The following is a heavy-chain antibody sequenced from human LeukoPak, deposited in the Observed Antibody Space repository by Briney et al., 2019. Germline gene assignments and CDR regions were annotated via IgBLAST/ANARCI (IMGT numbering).Heavy chain of an antibody. CDR2: ISSSSSYI. V-gene: IGHV3-21*01. CDR1: GFTFSSYS. CDR3: ARAPYYYDSSGWFDY. J-gene: IGHJ4*02. D-gene: IGHD3-22*01. Sequence: PGGSLRLSCAASGFTFSSYSMNWVRQAPGKGLEWVSSISSSSSYIYYADSVKGRFTISRDNDKNSLYLQMNSLRAEDTAVYYCARAPYYYDSSGWFDYWGQGTLVTVSS.